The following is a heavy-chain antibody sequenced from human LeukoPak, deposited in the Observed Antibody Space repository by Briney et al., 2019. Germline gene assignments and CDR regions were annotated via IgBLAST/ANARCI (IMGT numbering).Heavy chain of an antibody. Sequence: SQTLSLTCALSGDSVSSNSAAWDWIRQSPSRGLEWLGRTYYRSKWYNDYAVSVESRITINPDTSKNQFSLQLNSVTPEDTAVYYCAKGALLAFDIWGQGTRVTVSS. J-gene: IGHJ3*02. CDR3: AKGALLAFDI. V-gene: IGHV6-1*01. CDR1: GDSVSSNSAA. CDR2: TYYRSKWYN. D-gene: IGHD2-15*01.